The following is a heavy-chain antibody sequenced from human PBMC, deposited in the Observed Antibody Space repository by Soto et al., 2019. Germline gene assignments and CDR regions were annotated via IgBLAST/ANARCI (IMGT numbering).Heavy chain of an antibody. Sequence: QVQLVQSGAEVKKPGSSVKVSCKSSGGTFSSYTISWVRQAPGQGLEWMGRIIPILGIANYAQKFQGRVTITADKSTSTAYMELSSLRSEDTAVYYCACGCSGGSCYVDYWGQGTLVTVSS. CDR3: ACGCSGGSCYVDY. J-gene: IGHJ4*02. CDR1: GGTFSSYT. V-gene: IGHV1-69*02. CDR2: IIPILGIA. D-gene: IGHD2-15*01.